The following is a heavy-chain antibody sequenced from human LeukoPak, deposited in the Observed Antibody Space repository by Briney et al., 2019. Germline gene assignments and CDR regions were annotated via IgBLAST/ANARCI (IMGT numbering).Heavy chain of an antibody. V-gene: IGHV3-23*01. CDR3: AKENTKTPIRPGEATVTKGYFDY. Sequence: GGSLRLSCAASGFTFSSYAMSWVRQAPGKGLEWVSVISGSGGSTYYADSVKGRFTISRDNSKNTLYLQMNSLRAEDTAVYYCAKENTKTPIRPGEATVTKGYFDYWGQGTLVTVSS. J-gene: IGHJ4*02. D-gene: IGHD4-17*01. CDR1: GFTFSSYA. CDR2: ISGSGGST.